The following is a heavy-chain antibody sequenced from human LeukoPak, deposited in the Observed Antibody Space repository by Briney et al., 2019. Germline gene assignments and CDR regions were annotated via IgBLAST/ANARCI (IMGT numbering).Heavy chain of an antibody. CDR3: TRTNRDWVPSDY. D-gene: IGHD2-21*01. J-gene: IGHJ4*02. CDR2: VAHHGKT. V-gene: IGHV4-4*02. Sequence: PSETLSLTCAVCCGSINNANWWSWVRQPPGKRLEWTAEVAHHGKTNYNPSLESRVTVSLDKSKSQFSLNLTSVTAADTAVYFCTRTNRDWVPSDYWGQGTLVTVSS. CDR1: CGSINNANW.